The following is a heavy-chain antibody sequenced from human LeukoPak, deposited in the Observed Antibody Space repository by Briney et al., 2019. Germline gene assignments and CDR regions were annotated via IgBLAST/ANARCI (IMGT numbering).Heavy chain of an antibody. J-gene: IGHJ3*02. CDR1: GGSISSTSYY. CDR3: ATVKGDSDIFDM. D-gene: IGHD4-11*01. V-gene: IGHV4-39*01. Sequence: SETLSLTCTVSGGSISSTSYYCGWIRQPPGKGLEWIVSIFYSGSTYYNPSLQSRVTISVDTSKNQFSLRLSSVTAADTAVYYCATVKGDSDIFDMWGQGTMVTVSS. CDR2: IFYSGST.